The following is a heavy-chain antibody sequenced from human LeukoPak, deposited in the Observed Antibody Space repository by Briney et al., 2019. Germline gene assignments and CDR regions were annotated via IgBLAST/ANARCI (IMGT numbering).Heavy chain of an antibody. CDR2: ISYDGSNK. CDR3: AKQEVVVAATAFDY. CDR1: GFTFSSYG. J-gene: IGHJ4*02. Sequence: GGSLRLSCAASGFTFSSYGMHWVRQAPGKGLEWVAVISYDGSNKYYADSVKGRFTISRDNSKNTLYLQMNSLRAEDTAVYYCAKQEVVVAATAFDYWGQGTLVTVSS. V-gene: IGHV3-30*18. D-gene: IGHD2-15*01.